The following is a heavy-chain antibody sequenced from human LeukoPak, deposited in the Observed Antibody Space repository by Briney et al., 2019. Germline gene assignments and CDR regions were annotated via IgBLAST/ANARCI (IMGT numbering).Heavy chain of an antibody. J-gene: IGHJ4*02. D-gene: IGHD5-18*01. CDR1: GFTFSIYN. V-gene: IGHV3-21*04. CDR3: AREGGYSYGYDFDY. Sequence: GGSLRPSYAASGFTFSIYNMNWVRQAPGKGLEWVSSISSGSNYIYYADSVKGRFTISRDNAKNSLYLQMNSLRAEDTAVYYCAREGGYSYGYDFDYWGQGTLVTVSS. CDR2: ISSGSNYI.